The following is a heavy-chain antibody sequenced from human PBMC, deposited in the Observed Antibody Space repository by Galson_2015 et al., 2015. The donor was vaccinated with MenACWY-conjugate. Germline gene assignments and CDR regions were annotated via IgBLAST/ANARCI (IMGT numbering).Heavy chain of an antibody. CDR3: ARAIAVAAQAFDI. CDR1: GFTFSRYW. CDR2: IKQDASAK. Sequence: SLRLSCATSGFTFSRYWMSWVRQAPGEGLEWVANIKQDASAKYYLDSVKGRFTISRDNAKNSLSLQMNSLRAEDTAVYYCARAIAVAAQAFDIWGQGRMVTVSS. D-gene: IGHD6-19*01. J-gene: IGHJ3*02. V-gene: IGHV3-7*03.